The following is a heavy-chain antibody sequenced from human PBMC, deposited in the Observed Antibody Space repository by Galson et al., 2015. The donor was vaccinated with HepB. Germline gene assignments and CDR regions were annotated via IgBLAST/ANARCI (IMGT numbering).Heavy chain of an antibody. V-gene: IGHV3-33*01. J-gene: IGHJ6*02. CDR1: GFRFSSYG. CDR3: AREYYDSSGYHHRGRELYYGMDV. D-gene: IGHD3-22*01. Sequence: SLRLSCAASGFRFSSYGMHWVRQAPGKGLEWVAVIWYDGSNKAYADSVKGRFTISRDNFKNTLYLQMNSPRVEDTAVYYCAREYYDSSGYHHRGRELYYGMDVWGQGTTVIVSS. CDR2: IWYDGSNK.